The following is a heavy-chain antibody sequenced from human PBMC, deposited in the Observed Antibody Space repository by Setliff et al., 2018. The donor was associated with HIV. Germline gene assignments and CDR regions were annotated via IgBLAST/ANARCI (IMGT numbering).Heavy chain of an antibody. CDR3: ARGKGLLWFGVNCEDAFDI. V-gene: IGHV4-4*08. CDR2: IYTSGST. D-gene: IGHD3-10*01. Sequence: ETLSLTCTVSGGSISSYYWSWIRQPPGKGLEWIGYIYTSGSTNYNPSLKSRVTISVDTSKNQFSLKLSSVTAADTAVYYCARGKGLLWFGVNCEDAFDIWGQGTMVTVSS. CDR1: GGSISSYY. J-gene: IGHJ3*02.